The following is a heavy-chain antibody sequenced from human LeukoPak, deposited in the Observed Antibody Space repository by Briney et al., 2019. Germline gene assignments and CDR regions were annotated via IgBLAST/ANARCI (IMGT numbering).Heavy chain of an antibody. CDR2: ISGSGGST. D-gene: IGHD1-26*01. CDR1: GFTFSSYA. Sequence: PGGSLRLSCAASGFTFSSYAMSWVRQAPGKGLEWVSAISGSGGSTYYADSVKGRFTISRDNGKNSLYLQMNSLRAEDTALYYCARVYSGSFSPFDYWGQGTLVTVSS. CDR3: ARVYSGSFSPFDY. J-gene: IGHJ4*02. V-gene: IGHV3-23*01.